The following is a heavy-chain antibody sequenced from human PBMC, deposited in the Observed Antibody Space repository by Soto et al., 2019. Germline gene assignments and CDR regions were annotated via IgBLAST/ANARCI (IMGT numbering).Heavy chain of an antibody. Sequence: GGSLRLSCAASGFTFSSYAMSWVRQAPGKGLEWVSAISGSGGSTYYADSVKGRFTISRDNSKNTLYLQMNSLSADDTAVYYCARAKDRGPNAFDIWGQGTMVTVSS. D-gene: IGHD3-10*01. CDR3: ARAKDRGPNAFDI. V-gene: IGHV3-23*01. CDR2: ISGSGGST. CDR1: GFTFSSYA. J-gene: IGHJ3*02.